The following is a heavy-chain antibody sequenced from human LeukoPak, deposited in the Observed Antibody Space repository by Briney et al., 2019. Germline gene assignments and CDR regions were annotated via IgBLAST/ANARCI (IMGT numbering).Heavy chain of an antibody. D-gene: IGHD6-19*01. Sequence: SETLSLTCSVSGGSISTYYWSWIRQPAGKGLEWIGRVYRSGDTNYNPSLKSRVTMSVDTSKNQISLRLRSVTAADTAVYYCARDKWAVAGNYYYYGMDVWGRGTTVTVSS. CDR1: GGSISTYY. V-gene: IGHV4-4*07. CDR2: VYRSGDT. CDR3: ARDKWAVAGNYYYYGMDV. J-gene: IGHJ6*02.